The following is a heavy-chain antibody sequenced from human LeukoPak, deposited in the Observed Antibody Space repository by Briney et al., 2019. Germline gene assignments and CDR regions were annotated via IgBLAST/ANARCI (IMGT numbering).Heavy chain of an antibody. V-gene: IGHV3-20*04. J-gene: IGHJ4*02. D-gene: IGHD3-9*01. CDR2: INWNGGST. CDR3: ARDHYDILTGYVDY. Sequence: PGGSLRLPCAASGFTFDDYGMSWVRQAPGKGLEWVSGINWNGGSTGYADSVKGRFTISRDNAKNSLYLQMNSLRAEDTALYYCARDHYDILTGYVDYWGQGTLVTVSS. CDR1: GFTFDDYG.